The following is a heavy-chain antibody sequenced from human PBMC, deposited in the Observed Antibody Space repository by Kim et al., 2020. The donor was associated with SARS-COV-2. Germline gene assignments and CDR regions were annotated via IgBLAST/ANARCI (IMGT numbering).Heavy chain of an antibody. J-gene: IGHJ6*02. V-gene: IGHV1-2*06. CDR3: ATHKKDIVVVPAAKNDILTGYYDYYYYGMDV. Sequence: ASVKVSCKASGYTFTGYYMHWVRQAPGQGLEWMGRINPNSGGTNYAQKFQGRVTMTRDTSISTAYMELSRLRSDDTAVYYCATHKKDIVVVPAAKNDILTGYYDYYYYGMDVWGQGTTVTVSS. CDR2: INPNSGGT. D-gene: IGHD2-2*01. CDR1: GYTFTGYY.